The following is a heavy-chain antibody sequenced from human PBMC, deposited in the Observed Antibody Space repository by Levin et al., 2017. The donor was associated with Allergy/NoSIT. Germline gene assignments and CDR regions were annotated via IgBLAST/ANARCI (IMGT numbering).Heavy chain of an antibody. D-gene: IGHD6-13*01. J-gene: IGHJ2*01. V-gene: IGHV3-30-3*01. CDR2: ISYDGSNK. CDR1: GFTFSSYA. CDR3: ACIAAADLFDL. Sequence: LSLTCAASGFTFSSYAMHWVRQAPGKGLEWVAVISYDGSNKYYADSMKGRFTISRDNSKNTLYLQMNSLRAEDTAVYYCACIAAADLFDLWGRGTLVTVSS.